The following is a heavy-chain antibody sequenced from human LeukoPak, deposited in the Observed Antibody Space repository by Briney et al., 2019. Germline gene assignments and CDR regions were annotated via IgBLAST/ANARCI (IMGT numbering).Heavy chain of an antibody. CDR1: GCTFSDFA. J-gene: IGHJ4*02. CDR2: IRSKAYGGTT. V-gene: IGHV3-49*04. Sequence: QAGGSLRLSCTASGCTFSDFAMNWVRQAPGKGLEWVGFIRSKAYGGTTEYAASVKGRFTISRDDSKSIAYLQMISLKSEDAAVYYCTRGGLEDGDYIFDYWGQGTRVTVSS. D-gene: IGHD4-17*01. CDR3: TRGGLEDGDYIFDY.